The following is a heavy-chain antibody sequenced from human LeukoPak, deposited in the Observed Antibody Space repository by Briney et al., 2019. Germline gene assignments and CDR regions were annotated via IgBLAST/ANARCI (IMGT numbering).Heavy chain of an antibody. CDR3: ARPLTDGAFDI. J-gene: IGHJ3*02. CDR2: IYYSGST. V-gene: IGHV4-59*01. D-gene: IGHD3-16*01. CDR1: GGSISSYY. Sequence: SETLSLTCTAFGGSISSYYWSWIRQPPGKGLEWIGYIYYSGSTNYNPSLKSRVTISVDTSKNQFSLKLSSVTAADTAVYYCARPLTDGAFDIWGQGTMVTVSS.